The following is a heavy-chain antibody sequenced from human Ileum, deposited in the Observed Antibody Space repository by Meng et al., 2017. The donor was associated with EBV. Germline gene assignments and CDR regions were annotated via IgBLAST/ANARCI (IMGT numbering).Heavy chain of an antibody. D-gene: IGHD6-19*01. J-gene: IGHJ4*02. Sequence: EVAVVECGVGLTQAGVSRRLSCAASGFTTSSTSMSWVRQAPGKGLEWVSVFYSAGTTYYADSVRGRFTISRDNSKNTLYLQMNSLRAEDTAVYYCASQAPGYRSGWGLWGQGTLVTVSS. V-gene: IGHV3-53*01. CDR2: FYSAGTT. CDR1: GFTTSSTS. CDR3: ASQAPGYRSGWGL.